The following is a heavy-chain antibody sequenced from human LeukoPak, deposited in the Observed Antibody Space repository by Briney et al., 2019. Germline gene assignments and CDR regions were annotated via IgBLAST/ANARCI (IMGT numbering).Heavy chain of an antibody. J-gene: IGHJ6*03. CDR2: ISEGGGNT. CDR1: GFSFSAHG. CDR3: ARDSRPGIAAAAPDYYYYMDV. V-gene: IGHV3-23*01. D-gene: IGHD6-13*01. Sequence: GGSLRLSCAASGFSFSAHGMNWVRQAPGKGLEWVSTISEGGGNTYYADSVKGRFTISRDNSKNTLYLQMNSLRAEDTAVYYCARDSRPGIAAAAPDYYYYMDVWGKGTTVTVSS.